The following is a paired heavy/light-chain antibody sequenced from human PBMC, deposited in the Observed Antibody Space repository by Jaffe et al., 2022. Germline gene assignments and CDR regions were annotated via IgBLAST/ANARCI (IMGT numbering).Light chain of an antibody. CDR2: EVT. Sequence: QSALTQPPSASGSPGQSVTISCTGTSSDVGGYNYVSWYQQHPGKAPKLMIYEVTKRPSGVPGRFSGSKSGNTASLTVSGLQAEDEADYYCSSYAGSNNLVFGGGTKLTVL. J-gene: IGLJ2*01. V-gene: IGLV2-8*01. CDR3: SSYAGSNNLV. CDR1: SSDVGGYNY.
Heavy chain of an antibody. D-gene: IGHD5-12*01. CDR2: IYHSGNT. Sequence: QVQLQESGPGLVKPSETLSLTCAVSGYSMSSGYYWGWIRQPPGKGLEWIGNIYHSGNTFYSPSLKSRVTISVDTSKNQFSLNLSSVTAADTAVYYCARGVATRHFDYWGQGTLVTVSS. V-gene: IGHV4-38-2*01. J-gene: IGHJ4*02. CDR1: GYSMSSGYY. CDR3: ARGVATRHFDY.